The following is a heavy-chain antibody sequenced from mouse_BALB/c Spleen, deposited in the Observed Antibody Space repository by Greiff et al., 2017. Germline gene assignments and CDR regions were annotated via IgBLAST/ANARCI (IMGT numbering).Heavy chain of an antibody. D-gene: IGHD3-1*01. J-gene: IGHJ4*01. Sequence: VQLQQSGPSLVKPSQTLSLTCSVTGDSITSGYWNWIRKFPGNKLEYMGYISYSGSTYYNPSLKSRISITRDTSKNQYYLQLNSVTTEDTATYYCARYPEGLLRYAMDYWGQGTSVTVSS. CDR2: ISYSGST. V-gene: IGHV3-8*02. CDR3: ARYPEGLLRYAMDY. CDR1: GDSITSGY.